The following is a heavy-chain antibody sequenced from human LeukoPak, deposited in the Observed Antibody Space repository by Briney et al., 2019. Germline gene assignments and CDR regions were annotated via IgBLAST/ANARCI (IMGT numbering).Heavy chain of an antibody. CDR1: GGSISSSSYY. J-gene: IGHJ4*02. CDR3: ARGGFGEFHFDY. CDR2: VYHTGST. Sequence: SETLSLTCNVSGGSISSSSYYWAWLRQPPGKGPEWVASVYHTGSTYYNPSLMSRVFISIDTAKNQFSLKMRSVTAADTAVFYCARGGFGEFHFDYWGQGTLVTVSS. D-gene: IGHD3-10*01. V-gene: IGHV4-39*01.